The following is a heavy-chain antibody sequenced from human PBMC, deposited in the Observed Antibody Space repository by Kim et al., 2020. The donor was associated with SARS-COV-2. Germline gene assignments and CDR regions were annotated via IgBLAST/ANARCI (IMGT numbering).Heavy chain of an antibody. Sequence: ASVKVSCKASGYTFTSYAFHWVRQAPGQRLEWMGWIDADNGNTKYSQKFQGRVTLTRDTSARTDYMELSRLRSEDTAVYFCARNEDYWGQGTLVTVSS. V-gene: IGHV1-3*01. CDR2: IDADNGNT. CDR1: GYTFTSYA. J-gene: IGHJ4*02. CDR3: ARNEDY.